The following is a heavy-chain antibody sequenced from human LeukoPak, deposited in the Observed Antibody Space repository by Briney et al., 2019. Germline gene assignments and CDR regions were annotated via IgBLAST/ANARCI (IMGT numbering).Heavy chain of an antibody. D-gene: IGHD3-10*01. V-gene: IGHV3-53*01. J-gene: IGHJ4*02. CDR3: AREEYNSGSFLDY. Sequence: GGPLRLSCAASGFTVSSNYMNWVRQAPGKGLEWVSVVYSGGSTYYADSVEGRFTISRDNSKNTLYLQMNSLRAEDTAVYYCAREEYNSGSFLDYWGQGSLVTVSS. CDR2: VYSGGST. CDR1: GFTVSSNY.